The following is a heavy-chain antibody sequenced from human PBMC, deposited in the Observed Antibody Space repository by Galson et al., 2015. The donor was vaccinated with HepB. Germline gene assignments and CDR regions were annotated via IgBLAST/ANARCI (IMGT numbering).Heavy chain of an antibody. CDR2: ISGSGGST. V-gene: IGHV3-23*01. J-gene: IGHJ2*01. CDR3: AKFYGRWAVADYWYFDL. CDR1: GFTLSSYA. Sequence: SLRLSCAASGFTLSSYAMSWVRQAPGKGLEWVSAISGSGGSTYYADSVKGRFTISRDNSKNTLYLQMNSLRAEDTAVYYCAKFYGRWAVADYWYFDLWGRGTLVTVSS. D-gene: IGHD6-19*01.